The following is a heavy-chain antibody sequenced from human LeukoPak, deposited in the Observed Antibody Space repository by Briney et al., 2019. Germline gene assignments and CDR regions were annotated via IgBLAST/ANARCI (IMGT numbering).Heavy chain of an antibody. J-gene: IGHJ5*02. D-gene: IGHD5-18*01. CDR3: ARGSASGYSYGPGWFDP. CDR1: GGSISSHY. V-gene: IGHV4-59*11. Sequence: SETLFLTCTVSGGSISSHYWSWIRQPPGKGLEWIGYIYYSGSTNYNPSLKSRVTISVDTSKNQFSLKLSSVTAADTAVYYCARGSASGYSYGPGWFDPWGQGTLVTVSS. CDR2: IYYSGST.